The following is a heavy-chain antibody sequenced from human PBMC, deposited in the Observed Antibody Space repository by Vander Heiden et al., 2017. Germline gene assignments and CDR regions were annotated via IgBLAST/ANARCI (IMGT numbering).Heavy chain of an antibody. CDR3: AKSPSSGWTSGGMYYFDY. J-gene: IGHJ4*02. V-gene: IGHV3-23*01. Sequence: EVQLLASGGGLVHAGGSLRLSCAASGFTVSSCARSWVRQARGEGLEWVSAISGSGGSTYYADSVKGRFTISRDNSKNTLYLQMNSLRAEDTAVYYCAKSPSSGWTSGGMYYFDYWGQGTLVTVSS. CDR1: GFTVSSCA. D-gene: IGHD6-19*01. CDR2: ISGSGGST.